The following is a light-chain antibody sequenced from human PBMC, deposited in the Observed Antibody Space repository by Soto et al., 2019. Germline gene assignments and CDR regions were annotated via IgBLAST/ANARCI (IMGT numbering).Light chain of an antibody. CDR3: LLFYGDAWV. V-gene: IGLV7-43*01. CDR1: TGAVTSGYY. J-gene: IGLJ3*02. CDR2: STS. Sequence: QAVVTQEPSLTVSPGGTVTLTCASSTGAVTSGYYPNWFQQKAGQAPRVLIYSTSNKHSWTPARFSGSPLGGKAALTLSGVQPEDEAEYYCLLFYGDAWVFGGGTKVTVL.